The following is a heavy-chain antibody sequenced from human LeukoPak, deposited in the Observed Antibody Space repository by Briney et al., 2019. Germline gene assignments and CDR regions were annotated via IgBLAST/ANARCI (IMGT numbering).Heavy chain of an antibody. CDR2: INHSGST. Sequence: PSETPSLTCAVYGGSFSGYYWSWIRQPPGKGLEWIGEINHSGSTNYNPSLKSRVTISVDTSKNQFSLKLSSVTAADTAVYYCARGLGYYDSSGYYDGYWGQGTLVTVSS. J-gene: IGHJ4*02. V-gene: IGHV4-34*01. D-gene: IGHD3-22*01. CDR3: ARGLGYYDSSGYYDGY. CDR1: GGSFSGYY.